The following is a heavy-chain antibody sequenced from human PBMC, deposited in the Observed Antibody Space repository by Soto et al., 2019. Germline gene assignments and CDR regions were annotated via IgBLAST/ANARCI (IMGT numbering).Heavy chain of an antibody. CDR3: ARQGSGSYYHFDY. Sequence: QVQLVQSGAEVKKPGSSVKVSCKASGGTFSSYTISWVRQSPGQGLEWMGRIIPILGIANYAQKFQGRVRITADKSTSTAYMELSSLRSEDTAVYYCARQGSGSYYHFDYWGQGTLVTVSS. J-gene: IGHJ4*02. CDR1: GGTFSSYT. V-gene: IGHV1-69*02. CDR2: IIPILGIA. D-gene: IGHD1-26*01.